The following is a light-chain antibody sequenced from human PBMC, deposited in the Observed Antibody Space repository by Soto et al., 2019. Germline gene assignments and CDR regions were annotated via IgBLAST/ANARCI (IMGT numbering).Light chain of an antibody. CDR2: AAS. CDR3: KKYNNAPPGYT. CDR1: QGISNY. V-gene: IGKV1-27*01. Sequence: DIQMTQSPSSLSASVGDRVTITCRASQGISNYLAWYQQKPGKVPKLLIYAASTLQSGVPSRFSGSGSGTDFTLTISSLQPEDVATYYCKKYNNAPPGYTFGQGTKLEIK. J-gene: IGKJ2*01.